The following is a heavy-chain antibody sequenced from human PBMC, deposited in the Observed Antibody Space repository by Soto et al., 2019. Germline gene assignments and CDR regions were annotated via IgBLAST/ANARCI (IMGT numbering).Heavy chain of an antibody. V-gene: IGHV4-38-2*01. J-gene: IGHJ3*02. CDR1: ASSVSSAYF. CDR3: ARTWLAGGTPADAFDI. Sequence: SESLSLTGAVSASSVSSAYFWGWIRQPPGKGLEWIATIFHTGGTYYNPSLKSRVTISVDTSNNQFSLRLNSVTAADTALYFCARTWLAGGTPADAFDIWGQGTMVTVSS. CDR2: IFHTGGT. D-gene: IGHD2-15*01.